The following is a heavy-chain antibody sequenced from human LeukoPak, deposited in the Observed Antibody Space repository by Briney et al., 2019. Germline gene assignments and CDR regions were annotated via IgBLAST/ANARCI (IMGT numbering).Heavy chain of an antibody. J-gene: IGHJ4*02. CDR1: GVSFSSTSYY. CDR3: ATHPLLDY. CDR2: IYYSGST. Sequence: SETLSLTCTVSGVSFSSTSYYWGWIRQPPGKGLEWIGSIYYSGSTYYNPSLKSRVSISVDPSKSQFSLKLTSVTAADTAVYYCATHPLLDYWGQGSLVTVSS. V-gene: IGHV4-39*01. D-gene: IGHD3-16*02.